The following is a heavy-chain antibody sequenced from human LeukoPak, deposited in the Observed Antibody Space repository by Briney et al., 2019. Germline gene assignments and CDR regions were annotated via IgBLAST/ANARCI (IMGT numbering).Heavy chain of an antibody. CDR1: GGTFSSYA. J-gene: IGHJ4*02. V-gene: IGHV1-69*06. CDR2: IIPLFGTA. D-gene: IGHD6-13*01. CDR3: AREQGIAAAGTGY. Sequence: GSSVKVSCKASGGTFSSYAISWVRQAPGQGPEWMGGIIPLFGTANYAQKFQGRVTITADKSTSTAYMELNSLRAEDTAVYYCAREQGIAAAGTGYWGQGTLVTVSS.